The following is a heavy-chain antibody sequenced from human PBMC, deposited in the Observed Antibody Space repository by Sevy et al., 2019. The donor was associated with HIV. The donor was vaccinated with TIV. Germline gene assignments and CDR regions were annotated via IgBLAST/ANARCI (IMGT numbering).Heavy chain of an antibody. V-gene: IGHV4-34*01. Sequence: WETLSLTCAVYGGSFSGYYWSWIRQPPGKGLEWIGEINHSGSTNYNPSLKSRVTISVDTSKNQFSLKLSSVTAADTAVYYCARYRVDGNFDDWGQGTLVTVSS. CDR1: GGSFSGYY. CDR2: INHSGST. J-gene: IGHJ4*02. CDR3: ARYRVDGNFDD. D-gene: IGHD6-19*01.